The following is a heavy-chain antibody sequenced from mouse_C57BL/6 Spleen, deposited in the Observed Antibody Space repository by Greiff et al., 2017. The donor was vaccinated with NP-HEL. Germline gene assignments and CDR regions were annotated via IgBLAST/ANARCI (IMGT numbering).Heavy chain of an antibody. CDR2: IDPSDSET. CDR3: ARGVTAQATGGTLFAY. V-gene: IGHV1-52*01. D-gene: IGHD3-2*02. CDR1: GYTFTSYW. Sequence: VQLQQPGAELVRPGSSVKLSCKASGYTFTSYWMHWVKQRPIQGLEWIGNIDPSDSETHYNQKFKDKATLTVDKSSSTAYMQLSSLTSEDSAVYYCARGVTAQATGGTLFAYWGQGTLVTVSA. J-gene: IGHJ3*01.